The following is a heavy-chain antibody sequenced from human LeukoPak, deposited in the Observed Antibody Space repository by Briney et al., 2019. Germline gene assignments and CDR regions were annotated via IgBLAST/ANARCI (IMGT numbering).Heavy chain of an antibody. J-gene: IGHJ5*02. CDR3: ANVPYSSSWYPGT. CDR2: ISCDGKNK. V-gene: IGHV3-30*18. CDR1: GFIFSSNG. D-gene: IGHD6-13*01. Sequence: PGRSLRLSCVASGFIFSSNGMHWVRQAPGKGLEWVALISCDGKNKYYADSVKGRFTISRDDSMNTLYLQMNSLRAEDTALYYCANVPYSSSWYPGTWGQGTLVTVSS.